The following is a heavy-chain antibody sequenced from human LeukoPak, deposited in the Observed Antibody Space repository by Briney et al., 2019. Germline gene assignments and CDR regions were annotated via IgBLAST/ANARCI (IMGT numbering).Heavy chain of an antibody. Sequence: SETLSLTCTVSGGSISSGGYYWSWIRQHPGKGLEWIGYIYYSGSTYYNPSLKSRVTISVDTSKNQFSLKLTSVTAADTAVYYCARAIPLTNYYYYYGMDVWGQGTTVTVSS. CDR2: IYYSGST. D-gene: IGHD2-2*02. V-gene: IGHV4-31*03. J-gene: IGHJ6*02. CDR1: GGSISSGGYY. CDR3: ARAIPLTNYYYYYGMDV.